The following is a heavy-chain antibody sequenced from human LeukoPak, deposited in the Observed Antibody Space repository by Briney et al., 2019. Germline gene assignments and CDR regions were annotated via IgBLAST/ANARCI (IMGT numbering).Heavy chain of an antibody. Sequence: GESLKISCKGSGYSFTTYWIGWVRQMPGKGLEWMGIIYPGDSDTKYSPSFEGQVIISADKSISTAYLQWSSLKASDTAMYYCASHELYCSGGSYRDYWGQGTLVTVSS. CDR1: GYSFTTYW. J-gene: IGHJ4*02. D-gene: IGHD2-15*01. V-gene: IGHV5-51*01. CDR3: ASHELYCSGGSYRDY. CDR2: IYPGDSDT.